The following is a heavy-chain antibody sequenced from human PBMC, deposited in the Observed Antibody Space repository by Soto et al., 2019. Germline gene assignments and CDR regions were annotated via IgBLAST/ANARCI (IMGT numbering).Heavy chain of an antibody. CDR1: GGSFSGYY. CDR2: INHSGST. CDR3: ARGGDFWSGYYFYYYGMDV. V-gene: IGHV4-34*01. D-gene: IGHD3-3*01. Sequence: SETLSLTCAVYGGSFSGYYCSWIRQPPGKGLEWIGEINHSGSTNYNPSLKSRVTISVDTSKNQFSLKLSSVTAADTAVYYCARGGDFWSGYYFYYYGMDVWGQGTTVTVSS. J-gene: IGHJ6*02.